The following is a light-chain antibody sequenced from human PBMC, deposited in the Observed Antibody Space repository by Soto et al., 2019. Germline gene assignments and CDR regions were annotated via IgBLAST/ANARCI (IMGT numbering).Light chain of an antibody. Sequence: EIVLTQSPATLSLSPGERGTLSCRASESVNNYLAWYQQKPGQPPRLLIYDTSIRATGVPARFSGSGSGTDFTLTISSLEPEDFAVYYCQQRTNWRGTLGQGTTVESK. J-gene: IGKJ1*01. CDR1: ESVNNY. CDR2: DTS. V-gene: IGKV3-11*01. CDR3: QQRTNWRGT.